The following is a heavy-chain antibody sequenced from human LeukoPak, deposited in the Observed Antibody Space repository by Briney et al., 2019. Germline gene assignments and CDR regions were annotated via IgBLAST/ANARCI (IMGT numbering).Heavy chain of an antibody. Sequence: QTGGSLRLSCAASGFTFSSYAMSWVRQAPGKGLEWVSAISGSGGSTYYADSVKGRFTISRDNSKNTLYLQMNSLRAEDTAVYYCAKFAGGYSYGTDYFDYWGQGTLVTVSS. J-gene: IGHJ4*02. V-gene: IGHV3-23*01. CDR1: GFTFSSYA. CDR2: ISGSGGST. D-gene: IGHD5-18*01. CDR3: AKFAGGYSYGTDYFDY.